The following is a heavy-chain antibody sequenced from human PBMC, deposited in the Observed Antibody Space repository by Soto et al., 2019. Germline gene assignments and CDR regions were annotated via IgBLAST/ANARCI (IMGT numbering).Heavy chain of an antibody. CDR2: ISGSGGST. D-gene: IGHD5-18*01. Sequence: EVQLLESGGGLVQPGGSLRLSCAASGFAFSSYAMSWVRQAPGKGLEWVSAISGSGGSTYYADSVKGRFTIPRDTSKNTLYLQMNSLRAEDTAVYYCAKDDSYGKPPYYFDYWGQGTLVTVSS. CDR3: AKDDSYGKPPYYFDY. V-gene: IGHV3-23*01. J-gene: IGHJ4*02. CDR1: GFAFSSYA.